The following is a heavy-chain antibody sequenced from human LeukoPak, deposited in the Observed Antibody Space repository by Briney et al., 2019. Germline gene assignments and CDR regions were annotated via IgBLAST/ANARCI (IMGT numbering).Heavy chain of an antibody. V-gene: IGHV3-21*04. J-gene: IGHJ3*02. CDR3: AKDIGATDYTPEAFDI. Sequence: RPGGSLTLSCAVSGFTFSSYNMNWVRQAPGEGLEWGSSIISSSSYIYYAASVKARFTISRDNAKNSVYLQMNSLRAEDTALYYCAKDIGATDYTPEAFDIWGQGTMVTVSS. CDR1: GFTFSSYN. D-gene: IGHD4-11*01. CDR2: IISSSSYI.